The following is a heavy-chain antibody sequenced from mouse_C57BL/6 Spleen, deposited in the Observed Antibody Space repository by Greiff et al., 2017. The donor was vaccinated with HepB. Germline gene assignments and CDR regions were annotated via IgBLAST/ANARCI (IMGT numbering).Heavy chain of an antibody. CDR2: ISSGGSYT. J-gene: IGHJ2*01. CDR1: GFTFSSYG. V-gene: IGHV5-6*02. D-gene: IGHD2-2*01. CDR3: ARQGVTTSGVGFDY. Sequence: EVMLVESGGDLVKPGGSLKLSCAASGFTFSSYGMSWVRQTPDKRLEWVATISSGGSYTYYPDSVKGRFTISRDNAKNTLYLQMSSLKSEDTAMYYCARQGVTTSGVGFDYWGQGTTLTVSS.